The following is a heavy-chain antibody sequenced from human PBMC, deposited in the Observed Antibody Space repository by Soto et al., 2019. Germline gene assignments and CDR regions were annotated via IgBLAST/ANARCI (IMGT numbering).Heavy chain of an antibody. Sequence: ASVKVSSKASGYTFTGYYMHWVRQAPGQGLEWMGWINPNSGGTNYAQKFQGWVTMTRDTSISTAYMELSRLRSDDTAVYYCARDRRYCSGGSCYLPYYYYYGMDVWGQGTTVTVSS. V-gene: IGHV1-2*04. J-gene: IGHJ6*02. CDR1: GYTFTGYY. D-gene: IGHD2-15*01. CDR3: ARDRRYCSGGSCYLPYYYYYGMDV. CDR2: INPNSGGT.